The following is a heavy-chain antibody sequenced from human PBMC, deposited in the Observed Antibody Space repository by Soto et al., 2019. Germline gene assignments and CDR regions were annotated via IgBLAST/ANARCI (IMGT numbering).Heavy chain of an antibody. CDR1: GGSFSGYY. D-gene: IGHD2-15*01. CDR3: ARGGGRWWSRKSGAFDL. Sequence: QVQLQQWGAGLLKPSETLSLTCAVYGGSFSGYYWSWIRQPPGKGLEWIGEINHSGSTNYNPSLKSRVTISVDTAKNQFSLKLSAVTAADTAVYYWARGGGRWWSRKSGAFDLWGQGTMVTVSS. V-gene: IGHV4-34*01. J-gene: IGHJ3*01. CDR2: INHSGST.